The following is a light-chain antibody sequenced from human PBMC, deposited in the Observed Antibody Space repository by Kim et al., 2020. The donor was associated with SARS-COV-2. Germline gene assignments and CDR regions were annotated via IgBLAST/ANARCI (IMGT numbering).Light chain of an antibody. Sequence: EIVMTQSPATLSVSPGERVTLSCRASQTVDRNLAWYQQKGGQPPRLLIYRASTRATVIPDRFSGSGAGTEFTLTIHSLRSEDSGNYYCQQFSKCPLTFGGRTKVDIK. CDR3: QQFSKCPLT. J-gene: IGKJ3*01. CDR2: RAS. V-gene: IGKV3-15*01. CDR1: QTVDRN.